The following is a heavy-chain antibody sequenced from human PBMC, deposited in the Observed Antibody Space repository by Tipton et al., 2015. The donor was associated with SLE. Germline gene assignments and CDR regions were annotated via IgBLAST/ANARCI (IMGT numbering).Heavy chain of an antibody. CDR2: ISYDGSNK. CDR1: GFTFSSYG. V-gene: IGHV3-30*18. Sequence: SLRLSCAASGFTFSSYGMHWVRQAPGKGLEWVAVISYDGSNKYYVDSVKGRFTISRDNSKNTLYLQMNSLRAEDTAVYYCAKEGVRGELLQRLDYWGQGTLVTVSS. D-gene: IGHD1-26*01. J-gene: IGHJ4*02. CDR3: AKEGVRGELLQRLDY.